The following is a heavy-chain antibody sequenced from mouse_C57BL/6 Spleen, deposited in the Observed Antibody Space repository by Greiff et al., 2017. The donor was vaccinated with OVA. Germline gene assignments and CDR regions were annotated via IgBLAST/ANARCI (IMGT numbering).Heavy chain of an antibody. CDR3: VRQDGYDRSYFDV. V-gene: IGHV10-1*01. Sequence: EVQLQQSGGGLVHPKWTLKLSCAASGFSFNTYAMNWVRQAPGKGLEWVARIRSKSNNYATYSADSVKDRFTISRDDSESMLYLQMNNLKTEDTAMYYCVRQDGYDRSYFDVWGTGTTVTVSS. D-gene: IGHD2-2*01. J-gene: IGHJ1*03. CDR1: GFSFNTYA. CDR2: IRSKSNNYAT.